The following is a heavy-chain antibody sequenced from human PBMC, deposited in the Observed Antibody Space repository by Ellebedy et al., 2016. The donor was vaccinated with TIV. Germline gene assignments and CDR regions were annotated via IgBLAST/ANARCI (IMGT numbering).Heavy chain of an antibody. CDR3: ARRGSYGDYAVQINNWFDR. D-gene: IGHD4-17*01. CDR2: IYQDGSEK. Sequence: GESLKISCAASGFTFRSYWMSWVRQAPGKGLEWMANIYQDGSEKYYVDSVKGRFTISRDNAKNSLYLQMNSLRVEDTAVYYCARRGSYGDYAVQINNWFDRWGQGTLVTVYS. CDR1: GFTFRSYW. V-gene: IGHV3-7*01. J-gene: IGHJ5*02.